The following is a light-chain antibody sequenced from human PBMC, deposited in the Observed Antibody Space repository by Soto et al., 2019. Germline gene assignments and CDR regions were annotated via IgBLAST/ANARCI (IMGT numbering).Light chain of an antibody. CDR2: DVT. V-gene: IGLV2-11*01. J-gene: IGLJ1*01. CDR3: CSYVGTYSYV. CDR1: SSDVGAYNY. Sequence: QSALTQLRSGSRSRCQSIPISYTGTSSDVGAYNYVSWYQQHPGKVPKLMLYDVTKRPSGVPDRFSGSKSGNTASLTISGLQAEDEADYYCCSYVGTYSYVFGTGTKVTVL.